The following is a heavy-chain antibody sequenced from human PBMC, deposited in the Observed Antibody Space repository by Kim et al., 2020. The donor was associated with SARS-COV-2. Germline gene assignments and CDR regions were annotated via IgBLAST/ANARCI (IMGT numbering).Heavy chain of an antibody. D-gene: IGHD3-10*01. Sequence: RFPISRDNSKTTLYLQMNSLRAEDTAVYYCAKDRLGYGSGSFSLGRGYDYWGQGTLVTVSS. J-gene: IGHJ4*02. CDR3: AKDRLGYGSGSFSLGRGYDY. V-gene: IGHV3-23*01.